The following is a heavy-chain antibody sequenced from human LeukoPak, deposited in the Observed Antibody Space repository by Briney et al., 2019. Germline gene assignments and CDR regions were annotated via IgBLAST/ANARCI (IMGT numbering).Heavy chain of an antibody. J-gene: IGHJ5*02. D-gene: IGHD3-16*01. CDR1: GFTFSSYG. V-gene: IGHV3-30*18. Sequence: QSGGSLRLSCAASGFTFSSYGMHWVRQAPGKGLEWVAVISYDGSNKYYADSVKGRFTISRDNPKNTLYLQMNSLRAEDTAVYYCAKDALSFSRSMGSWGQGTLVTVSS. CDR3: AKDALSFSRSMGS. CDR2: ISYDGSNK.